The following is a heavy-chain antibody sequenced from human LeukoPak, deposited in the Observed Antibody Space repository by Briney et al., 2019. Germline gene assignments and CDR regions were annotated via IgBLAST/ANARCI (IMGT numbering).Heavy chain of an antibody. CDR3: ARRSRWYFDL. CDR2: IISSGSTI. Sequence: GGSLRLSCAASGFTFSSYEMNWVRQAPGKGLEWVSYIISSGSTIYYADSVKGRFTISRDNAKNSLYLQMNSLRAEDTAVYYCARRSRWYFDLWGRGTLVTVSS. CDR1: GFTFSSYE. J-gene: IGHJ2*01. V-gene: IGHV3-48*03.